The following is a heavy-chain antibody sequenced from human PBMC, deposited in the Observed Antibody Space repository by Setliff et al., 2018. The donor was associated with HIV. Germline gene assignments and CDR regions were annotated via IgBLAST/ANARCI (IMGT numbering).Heavy chain of an antibody. J-gene: IGHJ6*03. V-gene: IGHV4-39*01. CDR1: GGSISSRDHY. CDR3: ARQRDFDWLLQNYYYMDV. CDR2: MSYSGSA. D-gene: IGHD3-9*01. Sequence: SETLSLTCTVSGGSISSRDHYWGWIRQPPGKGLEWIGSMSYSGSAYYNPSLKSRVTISVDTSKSQFSLRLSSVTAADTAVYYCARQRDFDWLLQNYYYMDVWGKGATVTV.